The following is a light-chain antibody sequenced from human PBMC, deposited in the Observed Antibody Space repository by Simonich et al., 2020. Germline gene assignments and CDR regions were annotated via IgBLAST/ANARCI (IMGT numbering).Light chain of an antibody. Sequence: NFMLTQPHSVSESPGKTVTISCTRSSGSIASNYVQWYQQRPCSAPTTVIYEANQRPSGVPDRFSGSIDSSSNSASLTISGLKTEDEADYYCQSYDSSRVFGGGTKLTVL. CDR2: EAN. CDR3: QSYDSSRV. J-gene: IGLJ3*02. CDR1: SGSIASNY. V-gene: IGLV6-57*03.